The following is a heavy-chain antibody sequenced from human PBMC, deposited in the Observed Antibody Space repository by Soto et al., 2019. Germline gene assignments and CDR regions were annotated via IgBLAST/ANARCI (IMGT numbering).Heavy chain of an antibody. CDR3: ARRYYYDSSGYSNY. Sequence: LXLSCAASLFTFSSYAMHWVRQAPGKGLEWVAVISYDGSNKYYADSVKGRFTISRDNSKNTLYLQMNSLRAEDTAVYYCARRYYYDSSGYSNYWGQGTLVTVSS. D-gene: IGHD3-22*01. J-gene: IGHJ4*02. V-gene: IGHV3-30-3*01. CDR2: ISYDGSNK. CDR1: LFTFSSYA.